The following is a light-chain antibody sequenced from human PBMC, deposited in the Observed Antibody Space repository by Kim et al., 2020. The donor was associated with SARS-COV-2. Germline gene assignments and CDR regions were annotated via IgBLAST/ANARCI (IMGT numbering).Light chain of an antibody. CDR2: DAT. CDR1: QTINNK. J-gene: IGKJ1*01. V-gene: IGKV3-15*01. CDR3: QQSNNWPPLT. Sequence: SPGERATLSGRSSQTINNKLVWYQQKPGQAPRLLIYDATTRATGIPARFIGSGSETDFTLTINGLQSEDFAVYYCQQSNNWPPLTFGQGTKVGIK.